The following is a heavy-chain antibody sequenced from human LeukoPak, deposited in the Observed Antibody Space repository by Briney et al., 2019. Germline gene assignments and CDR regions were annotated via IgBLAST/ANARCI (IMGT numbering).Heavy chain of an antibody. CDR3: ARGHTAVTRHFDF. CDR2: IYSDNT. V-gene: IGHV3-53*01. D-gene: IGHD4-17*01. Sequence: PGGSLRLSCTVSGFTVSSNSMSWVRQAPGKGLEWVSFIYSDNTHYSNSVTGRFTISRDNSKNTLYLQMNSLRAEDTAVYYCARGHTAVTRHFDFWGQGTLVNVSS. J-gene: IGHJ4*02. CDR1: GFTVSSNS.